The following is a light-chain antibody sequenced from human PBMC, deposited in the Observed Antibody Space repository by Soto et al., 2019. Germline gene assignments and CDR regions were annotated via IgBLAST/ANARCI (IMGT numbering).Light chain of an antibody. CDR1: TGAVTSGHY. CDR2: DTS. CDR3: LLSYSGALV. J-gene: IGLJ3*02. V-gene: IGLV7-46*01. Sequence: QAVVTQEPSLTVSPGGTVTLTCGSSTGAVTSGHYPYWFQQKPGPAPRTLIYDTSNKHSWTPARFSGSLLGGKAALTLSGAQPEDEAEYYCLLSYSGALVFGGGTKLTVL.